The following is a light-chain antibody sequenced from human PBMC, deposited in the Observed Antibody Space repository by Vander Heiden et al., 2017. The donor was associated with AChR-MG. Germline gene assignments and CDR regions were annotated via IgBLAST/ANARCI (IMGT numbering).Light chain of an antibody. J-gene: IGLJ2*01. CDR3: AAWDDSLSVVV. V-gene: IGLV1-47*01. CDR2: RNN. Sequence: QSVPTQPPPASRTPGQRVTISCSGSSSNIGSNYVYWYQQLPGTAPKLLIYRNNQRPSGVPDRFSGSKSGTSASLAISGLRSEDEADYYCAAWDDSLSVVVFGGGTKLTVL. CDR1: SSNIGSNY.